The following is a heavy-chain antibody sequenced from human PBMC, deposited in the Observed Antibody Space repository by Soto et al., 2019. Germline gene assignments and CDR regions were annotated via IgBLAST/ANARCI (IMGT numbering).Heavy chain of an antibody. Sequence: EVQLVESGGGLVQPGGSLRLSCAASGFTFSTYWMHWVRQAPGKGLVWVSRINADGSTTTYADSVKGRFTISRDNAKNTLYLQMNSLRPEDTAVYFCATVATHSYNWIDPWGQGTLVTIS. CDR2: INADGSTT. D-gene: IGHD3-3*02. V-gene: IGHV3-74*01. CDR3: ATVATHSYNWIDP. CDR1: GFTFSTYW. J-gene: IGHJ5*02.